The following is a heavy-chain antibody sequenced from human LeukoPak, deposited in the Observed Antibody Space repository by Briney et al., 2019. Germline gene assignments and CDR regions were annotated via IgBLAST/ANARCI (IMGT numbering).Heavy chain of an antibody. V-gene: IGHV4-39*07. D-gene: IGHD3-22*01. CDR1: GGSISSSSYY. Sequence: SETLSLTCTVSGGSISSSSYYWGWIRQPPGKGLEWIVSIYYSGSTYYNPSLKSRVTISVDTSKNQFSLKLSSVTAADTAVYYCAREGRITMIVVAPTPFDYWGQGTLVTVSS. J-gene: IGHJ4*02. CDR2: IYYSGST. CDR3: AREGRITMIVVAPTPFDY.